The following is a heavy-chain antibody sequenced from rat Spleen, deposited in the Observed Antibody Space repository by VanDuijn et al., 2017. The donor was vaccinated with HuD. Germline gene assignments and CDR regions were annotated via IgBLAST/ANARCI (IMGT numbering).Heavy chain of an antibody. J-gene: IGHJ4*01. Sequence: EVQLQESGPGLVKPSQSLSLTCSVTSYSITSNYWGWIRKFPGNKMEWIGHISYSGSTSYNPSLKSRVSITRDTSKNQFFLQLNSVTTEDTATYYCARDYPGITGVYVMDAWGQGASVTVSS. CDR1: SYSITSNY. D-gene: IGHD1-4*01. CDR2: ISYSGST. CDR3: ARDYPGITGVYVMDA. V-gene: IGHV3-1*01.